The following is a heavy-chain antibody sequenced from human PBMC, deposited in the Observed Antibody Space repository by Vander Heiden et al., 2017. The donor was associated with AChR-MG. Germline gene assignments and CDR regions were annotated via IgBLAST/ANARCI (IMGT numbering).Heavy chain of an antibody. CDR2: SDVEDGET. CDR1: GNTVSELS. CDR3: AKDEGGSLQY. Sequence: QVQLIQSGAEVRKPGASVKVSCKVSGNTVSELSIHWVRQAPGKGLEWMGGSDVEDGETIYAQKFQGRVTMTKDTSTDTVYMEMNSLRSEDTAVYYCAKDEGGSLQYWGQGTLVRVSS. J-gene: IGHJ4*02. V-gene: IGHV1-24*01. D-gene: IGHD2-15*01.